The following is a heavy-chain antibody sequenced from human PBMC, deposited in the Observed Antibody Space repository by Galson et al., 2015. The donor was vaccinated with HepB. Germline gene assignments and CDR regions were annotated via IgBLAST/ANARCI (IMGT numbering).Heavy chain of an antibody. CDR3: ARMGYDFWSGSTLLDMDV. Sequence: SLRLSCAASGFTFSSYGMHWVRQAPGKGLEWVAVIWYDGSNKYYADSVKGRFTISRDNSKNTLYLQMNSLRAEDTAVYYCARMGYDFWSGSTLLDMDVWGQGTTVTVSS. CDR1: GFTFSSYG. D-gene: IGHD3-3*01. V-gene: IGHV3-33*01. J-gene: IGHJ6*02. CDR2: IWYDGSNK.